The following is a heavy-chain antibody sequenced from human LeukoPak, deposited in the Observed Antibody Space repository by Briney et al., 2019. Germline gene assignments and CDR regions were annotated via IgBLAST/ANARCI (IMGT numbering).Heavy chain of an antibody. J-gene: IGHJ4*02. Sequence: SETLSLTCTVSGGSMSSYYWSWIRQPAGKALEWIGLIYTCGSPNYNPSLKGRVTMSIDTSKNQFSLNLSSVTDADTAVYYCAKTPIYYFDNSGYYNWGQGTLVTVSS. CDR1: GGSMSSYY. D-gene: IGHD3-22*01. V-gene: IGHV4-4*07. CDR3: AKTPIYYFDNSGYYN. CDR2: IYTCGSP.